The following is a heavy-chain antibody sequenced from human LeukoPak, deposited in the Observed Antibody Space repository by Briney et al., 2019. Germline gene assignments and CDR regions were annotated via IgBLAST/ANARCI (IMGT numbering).Heavy chain of an antibody. CDR2: INPSGGST. Sequence: ASVKVSCKASGYTLIDYYIHWVRQAPGQGLEWMGIINPSGGSTSYAQKFQGRVTMTRDTSTSTVYMELSSLRSDDTAVYYCAKEFYTTGGTVMDSQYYYYYGLDVWGQGTTVTVSS. V-gene: IGHV1-46*01. CDR3: AKEFYTTGGTVMDSQYYYYYGLDV. J-gene: IGHJ6*02. CDR1: GYTLIDYY. D-gene: IGHD2-2*02.